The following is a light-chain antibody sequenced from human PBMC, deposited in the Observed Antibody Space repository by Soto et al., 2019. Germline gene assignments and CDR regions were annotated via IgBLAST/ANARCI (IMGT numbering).Light chain of an antibody. V-gene: IGLV2-8*01. Sequence: QSVLTQPPSASGSPGQSVTISCTGTSSDVGGYNYVSWYQQHPGQAPKLMIYEVYKRPSGVPDRFSLSKSSNTASLTVSGLHAEDEADYYCNSYAGSNIVFGTGTKVTVL. CDR3: NSYAGSNIV. CDR1: SSDVGGYNY. CDR2: EVY. J-gene: IGLJ1*01.